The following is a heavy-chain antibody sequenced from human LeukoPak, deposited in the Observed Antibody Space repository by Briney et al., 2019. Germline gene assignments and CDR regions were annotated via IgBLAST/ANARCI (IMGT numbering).Heavy chain of an antibody. V-gene: IGHV3-21*01. J-gene: IGHJ6*03. Sequence: KPGGSLRLSCAASGFTFSSYSMNWVRQAPGKGLEWVSSISSSSSYIYYADSVKGRFTISRDNAKNSLYLQMNSLRAEDTAVYYCARDVCSGGSCYGALRYYYYMDVWGKGTTVTVSS. CDR3: ARDVCSGGSCYGALRYYYYMDV. D-gene: IGHD2-15*01. CDR1: GFTFSSYS. CDR2: ISSSSSYI.